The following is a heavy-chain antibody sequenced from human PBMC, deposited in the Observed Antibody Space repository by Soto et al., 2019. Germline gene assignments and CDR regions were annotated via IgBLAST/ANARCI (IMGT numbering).Heavy chain of an antibody. J-gene: IGHJ4*02. CDR2: IIRIFGTA. Sequence: GASVKVSCTASGGTLSSYAISWVRQAPGQGLEWMGGIIRIFGTANYAQKFQGRVTITADESTSTAYMELSSLRSEDTAVYYCARERLTRTRLEQQLVHDDYWGQGTLVTVSS. CDR3: ARERLTRTRLEQQLVHDDY. CDR1: GGTLSSYA. V-gene: IGHV1-69*13. D-gene: IGHD6-13*01.